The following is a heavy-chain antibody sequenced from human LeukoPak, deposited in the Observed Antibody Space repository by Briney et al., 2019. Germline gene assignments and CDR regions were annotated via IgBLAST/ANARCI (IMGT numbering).Heavy chain of an antibody. CDR1: GYTFTSYY. Sequence: GASVKVSCKASGYTFTSYYMHWVRQAPGQGLEWMGRIIPILGIANYAQKFQGRVTITADKSTSTAYMELSSLRSEDTAVYYCARENRIVATIAAEYYGMDVWGQGTTVTVSS. CDR3: ARENRIVATIAAEYYGMDV. CDR2: IIPILGIA. V-gene: IGHV1-69*04. J-gene: IGHJ6*02. D-gene: IGHD5-12*01.